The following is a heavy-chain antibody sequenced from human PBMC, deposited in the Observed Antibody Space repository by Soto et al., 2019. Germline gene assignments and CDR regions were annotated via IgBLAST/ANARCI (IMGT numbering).Heavy chain of an antibody. Sequence: ASVKVSCKASGYTFTSYDINWVRQATGQGLEWKGWMNPNSGNTGYAQKNQGRVTMTRNTSISTAYMELSSLRSEDTAVYYCARVQKGQWLDPKIDAFDTSGQGTMGTVSS. CDR2: MNPNSGNT. CDR1: GYTFTSYD. J-gene: IGHJ3*02. V-gene: IGHV1-8*01. CDR3: ARVQKGQWLDPKIDAFDT. D-gene: IGHD6-19*01.